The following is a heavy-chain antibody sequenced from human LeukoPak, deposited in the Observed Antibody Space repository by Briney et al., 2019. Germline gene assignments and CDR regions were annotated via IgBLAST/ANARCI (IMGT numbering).Heavy chain of an antibody. J-gene: IGHJ4*02. CDR3: ARHVWLQPFDY. D-gene: IGHD3-9*01. CDR1: GGSMNSYY. V-gene: IGHV4-59*08. Sequence: SETLSLTCSVSGGSMNSYYWSWIRQSPGKGLEWIGYIYYSGSTNYNPSLKSRVTISVDTSKNQFSLKLSSVTAADTAAYYCARHVWLQPFDYWGQGTLVTVSS. CDR2: IYYSGST.